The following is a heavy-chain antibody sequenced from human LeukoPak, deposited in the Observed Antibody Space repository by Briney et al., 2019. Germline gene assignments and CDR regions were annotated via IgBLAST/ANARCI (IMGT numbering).Heavy chain of an antibody. CDR1: GYTFTSYY. CDR3: ARTYSTAFDI. CDR2: INPSGGST. V-gene: IGHV1-46*01. Sequence: ASVKVSCKASGYTFTSYYMHWVRQAPGQGLEWMGIINPSGGSTSYAQKFQGRVTMTTDTSTTTAYMELKSLRSDDTAVYYCARTYSTAFDIWGQGTMVTVSS. J-gene: IGHJ3*02. D-gene: IGHD2/OR15-2a*01.